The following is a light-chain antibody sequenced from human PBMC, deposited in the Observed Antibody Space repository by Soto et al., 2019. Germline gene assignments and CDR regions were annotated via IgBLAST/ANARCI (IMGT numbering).Light chain of an antibody. J-gene: IGKJ1*01. V-gene: IGKV3-20*01. CDR3: QQYGSSPGT. CDR2: ETS. Sequence: EIVLTQSPGTLSLSPGERATLSCRASQSVRDSHLAWYQQKPGQAPSLLIYETSSRAAGSPDRFRGSGSGTEFALTITRVEPEDVAMYFCQQYGSSPGTFGQGTKVEI. CDR1: QSVRDSH.